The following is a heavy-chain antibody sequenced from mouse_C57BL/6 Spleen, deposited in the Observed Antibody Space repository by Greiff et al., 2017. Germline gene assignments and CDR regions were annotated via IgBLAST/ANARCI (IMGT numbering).Heavy chain of an antibody. CDR2: ISSGSSTI. CDR3: ARQGTTVAHWFDY. J-gene: IGHJ3*01. Sequence: DVMLVESGGGLVKPGGSLKLSCAASGFTFSDYGMHWVRQAPEKGLEWVAYISSGSSTIYYADTVKGGFTISRDNAENTLFLQMTSLRSEDTAMYYCARQGTTVAHWFDYWGQGTLVTVSA. CDR1: GFTFSDYG. V-gene: IGHV5-17*01. D-gene: IGHD1-1*01.